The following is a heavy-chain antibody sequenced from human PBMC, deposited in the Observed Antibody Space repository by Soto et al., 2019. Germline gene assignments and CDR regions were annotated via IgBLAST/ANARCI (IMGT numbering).Heavy chain of an antibody. D-gene: IGHD3-3*01. Sequence: SGPTLVNPTQTLTLTCTFSGFSLSTSGVGVGWIRQPPGKALEWLALIYWNDDKRYSPSLKSRLTITKDTSKNQVVLTMTNMDPVDTATYYCAQGSAANYDFWSGYRYYYYYGMDVWGQGTTVTVSS. CDR2: IYWNDDK. V-gene: IGHV2-5*01. J-gene: IGHJ6*02. CDR3: AQGSAANYDFWSGYRYYYYYGMDV. CDR1: GFSLSTSGVG.